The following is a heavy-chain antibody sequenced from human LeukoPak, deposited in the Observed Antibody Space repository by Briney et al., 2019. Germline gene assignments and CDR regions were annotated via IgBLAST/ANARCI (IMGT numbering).Heavy chain of an antibody. D-gene: IGHD5-12*01. Sequence: GGSLRLSCAASGFSFNAYWMAWVRQAPGTGLEWVANINPAGSETFHVDPVKGRFSISRDHAKNLVYLQMNSLRAEDTAVYYCATFGLVAALDLWGQGALVTVSS. CDR2: INPAGSET. V-gene: IGHV3-7*01. J-gene: IGHJ4*02. CDR3: ATFGLVAALDL. CDR1: GFSFNAYW.